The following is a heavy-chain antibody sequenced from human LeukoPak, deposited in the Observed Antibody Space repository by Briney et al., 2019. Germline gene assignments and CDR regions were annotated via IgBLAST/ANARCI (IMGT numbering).Heavy chain of an antibody. Sequence: SVNVSCKASGCTLSSYAIIWVRQAPGQGLEWMGGIIPIFGTANYARKFQGRVTITADKSTSTAYMELSSLRSEDTAVYYCARDYYYMDVWGKGTTVTVSS. V-gene: IGHV1-69*06. CDR2: IIPIFGTA. J-gene: IGHJ6*03. CDR1: GCTLSSYA. CDR3: ARDYYYMDV.